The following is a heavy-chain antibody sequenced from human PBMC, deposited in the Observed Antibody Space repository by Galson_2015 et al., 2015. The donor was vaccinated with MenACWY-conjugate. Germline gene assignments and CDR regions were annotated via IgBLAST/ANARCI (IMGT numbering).Heavy chain of an antibody. V-gene: IGHV3-7*03. CDR1: GFTFSSYW. CDR2: IKQDGGVK. CDR3: ARKGNGLDY. D-gene: IGHD2-8*01. J-gene: IGHJ4*02. Sequence: SLRLSCAASGFTFSSYWMNWVRQAPGKGLEWVANIKQDGGVKYYVDSVKGRFTISRDNAKNSLYLQMNSLRAEDTAVYYCARKGNGLDYWGQGTLVTVSS.